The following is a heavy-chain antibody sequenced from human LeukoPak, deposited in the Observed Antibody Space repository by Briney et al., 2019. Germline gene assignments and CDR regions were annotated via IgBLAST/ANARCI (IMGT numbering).Heavy chain of an antibody. V-gene: IGHV4-31*03. CDR1: GVSISSGGYY. J-gene: IGHJ4*02. D-gene: IGHD1-26*01. CDR3: ARDLPYVGFDY. CDR2: IYYSGST. Sequence: SETLSLTCTVSGVSISSGGYYWSWIRQHPGKGLEWIGYIYYSGSTYYNPSLKSRVTISVDTSKNQFSLKLSSVTAADTAVYYCARDLPYVGFDYWGQGTLVTVSS.